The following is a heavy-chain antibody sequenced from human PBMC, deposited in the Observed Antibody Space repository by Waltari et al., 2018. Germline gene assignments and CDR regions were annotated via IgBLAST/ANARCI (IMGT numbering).Heavy chain of an antibody. CDR3: ARVDRLLKWQQLDGSVDY. CDR1: GYTFTGYY. J-gene: IGHJ4*02. CDR2: IDPNSGGT. D-gene: IGHD6-13*01. V-gene: IGHV1-2*02. Sequence: QVQLVQSGAEVKKHGASVKVSCKASGYTFTGYYMHWVRQAPGQGLEWMGWIDPNSGGTNSAQKFQGRVTMTRDTSISTAYMGLSRLRSDDTAVYYCARVDRLLKWQQLDGSVDYWGQGTLVTVSS.